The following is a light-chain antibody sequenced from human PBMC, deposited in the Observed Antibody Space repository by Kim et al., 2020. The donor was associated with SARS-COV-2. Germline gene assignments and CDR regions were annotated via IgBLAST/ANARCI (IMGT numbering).Light chain of an antibody. V-gene: IGKV3-20*01. CDR2: GAS. J-gene: IGKJ2*03. CDR3: QQYSTLPGS. CDR1: QSVNSNF. Sequence: LSSEERATLSCRASQSVNSNFLAWYQQKPGQAPRLLVYGASSRATGIPDRFSGSGSGTDFALTIKGVEPEDVAVYFCQQYSTLPGSFGQGTKMEI.